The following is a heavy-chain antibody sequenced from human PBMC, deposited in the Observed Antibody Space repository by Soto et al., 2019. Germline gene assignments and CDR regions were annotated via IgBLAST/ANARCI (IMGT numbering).Heavy chain of an antibody. Sequence: SVKVSCKASGGTFGISTITWVRQAPGQGLEWMGRVNPILSMSNYAQKFQGRVTMTADKSTSTAYMELRSLRSEDTAFYYCATSYGSGYRAFDYWGQGAPVTVSS. CDR2: VNPILSMS. V-gene: IGHV1-69*02. CDR3: ATSYGSGYRAFDY. D-gene: IGHD3-10*01. J-gene: IGHJ4*02. CDR1: GGTFGIST.